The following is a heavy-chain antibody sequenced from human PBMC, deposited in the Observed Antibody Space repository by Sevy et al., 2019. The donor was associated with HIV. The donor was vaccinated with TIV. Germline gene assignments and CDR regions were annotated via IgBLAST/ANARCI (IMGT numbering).Heavy chain of an antibody. D-gene: IGHD3-16*02. CDR2: ISSSRSYR. CDR3: ARVVMTELGDYFDY. Sequence: GGSLRLSCAASGFTFSSYSMNWVRQAPGKGLEWVSSISSSRSYRYYADSVKGRFTISRDNAKNSLYLQMNSLRAEDTAVYYFARVVMTELGDYFDYWGQGTLVTVSS. V-gene: IGHV3-21*01. J-gene: IGHJ4*02. CDR1: GFTFSSYS.